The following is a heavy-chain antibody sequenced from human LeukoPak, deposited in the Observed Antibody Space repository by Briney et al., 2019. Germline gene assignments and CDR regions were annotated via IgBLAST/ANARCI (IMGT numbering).Heavy chain of an antibody. J-gene: IGHJ6*03. Sequence: PSETLSLTCAVNGGAFSDNYWSWIRQPPGQGLEWIGYIYYSGSTNYNPSLKSRVTISVDTSKNQFSLRLSSVTAADTAVYYCAREVRGDYDILTGYYKGGPEYYYYMDVWGKGTTVTVSS. V-gene: IGHV4-59*01. CDR1: GGAFSDNY. CDR3: AREVRGDYDILTGYYKGGPEYYYYMDV. D-gene: IGHD3-9*01. CDR2: IYYSGST.